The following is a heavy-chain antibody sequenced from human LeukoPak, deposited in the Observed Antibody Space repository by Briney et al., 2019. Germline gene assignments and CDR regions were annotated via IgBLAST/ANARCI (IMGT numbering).Heavy chain of an antibody. CDR3: AKSQSSGWLYYFDY. CDR2: MSHDGSNE. CDR1: GFTFSSYG. Sequence: GGSLRLSCAASGFTFSSYGMYWVRQAPGKGLEWVAVMSHDGSNEYYGDSVKGRFTISRDNSKNTLFLQMHSLRVEDTAVYYCAKSQSSGWLYYFDYWGQGILVTVSS. D-gene: IGHD6-19*01. V-gene: IGHV3-30-3*02. J-gene: IGHJ4*02.